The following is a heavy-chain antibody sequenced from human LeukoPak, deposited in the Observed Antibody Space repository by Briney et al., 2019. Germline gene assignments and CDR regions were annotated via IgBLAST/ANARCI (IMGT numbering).Heavy chain of an antibody. V-gene: IGHV3-15*01. CDR2: IKSKTDGGTT. CDR3: AKARYCSGGSCFPQLTPDY. J-gene: IGHJ4*02. Sequence: PGGSLRLSCAASGFTFSNAWMSWVRQAPGKGLEWVGRIKSKTDGGTTDYAAPVKGRFTISRDNSKNTLYLQMNSLRAEDTAVYYCAKARYCSGGSCFPQLTPDYWGQGTLVTVSS. D-gene: IGHD2-15*01. CDR1: GFTFSNAW.